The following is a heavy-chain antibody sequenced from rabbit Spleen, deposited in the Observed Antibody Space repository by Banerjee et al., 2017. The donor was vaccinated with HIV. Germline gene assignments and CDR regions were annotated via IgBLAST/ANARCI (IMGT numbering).Heavy chain of an antibody. CDR1: GFPFSNKAV. D-gene: IGHD2-1*01. CDR2: INAITGKA. Sequence: QEQLEESGGGLVQPEGSLTLTCTASGFPFSNKAVMCWVRQAPGKGLEWIACINAITGKAVYANWAKGRFTFSKTSSTTVTLQMTSLTDADTATYFCAKWNDRGGGDGNAFDPWGPGTLVTVS. V-gene: IGHV1S45*01. CDR3: AKWNDRGGGDGNAFDP. J-gene: IGHJ2*01.